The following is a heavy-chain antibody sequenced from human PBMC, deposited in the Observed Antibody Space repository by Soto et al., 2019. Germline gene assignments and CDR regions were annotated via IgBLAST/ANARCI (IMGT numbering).Heavy chain of an antibody. CDR2: IYYSGST. V-gene: IGHV4-59*01. J-gene: IGHJ4*02. CDR1: GGSISSYD. Sequence: SETLSLTCTVSGGSISSYDLSWIRQPPGKGLEWIGYIYYSGSTNYNPSLKSRVTISVDTSKNQFSLKLSSVTAADTAVYYCARSRYCSSTSCYKDSSSWYIDYWGQGTLVTVSS. CDR3: ARSRYCSSTSCYKDSSSWYIDY. D-gene: IGHD2-2*02.